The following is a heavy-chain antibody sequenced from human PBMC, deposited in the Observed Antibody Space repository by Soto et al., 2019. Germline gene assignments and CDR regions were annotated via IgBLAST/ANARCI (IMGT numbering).Heavy chain of an antibody. Sequence: QVQLVESGGGVVQPGRSLRLSCAASGFTFSSYAMHWVRQAPGKGLEWVAVISYDGSNKYYADSVKGRFTISRDNSKNPLYLQMNSLRAEDTAVYYWARDGRVRYYYGMDVWGQGTTVTASS. V-gene: IGHV3-30-3*01. J-gene: IGHJ6*02. CDR2: ISYDGSNK. CDR3: ARDGRVRYYYGMDV. CDR1: GFTFSSYA. D-gene: IGHD1-1*01.